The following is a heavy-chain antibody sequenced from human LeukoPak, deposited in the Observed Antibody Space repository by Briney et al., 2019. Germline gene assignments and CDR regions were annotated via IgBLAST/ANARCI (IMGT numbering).Heavy chain of an antibody. CDR1: GFTFSSYA. CDR3: AKVGSGYYINWFDP. D-gene: IGHD3-22*01. CDR2: ISGSGGST. V-gene: IGHV3-23*01. Sequence: GGSLRLSCAASGFTFSSYAMSWVRQAPGKGLEWVSAISGSGGSTYYADSVKGRFTISRDNSKNTLYLQMNSLRAEDTAGYYCAKVGSGYYINWFDPWGQGTLVTVSS. J-gene: IGHJ5*02.